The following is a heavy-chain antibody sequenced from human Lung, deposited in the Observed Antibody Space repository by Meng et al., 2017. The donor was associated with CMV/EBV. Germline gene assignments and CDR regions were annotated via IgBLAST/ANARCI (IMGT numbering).Heavy chain of an antibody. V-gene: IGHV4-34*01. CDR3: ARVQGLAYYFDA. CDR1: GGTFSDYY. D-gene: IGHD6-19*01. J-gene: IGHJ4*02. CDR2: INHSGST. Sequence: SXTLSLXCGVYGGTFSDYYWSWIRQPPGKGLEWIGEINHSGSTNYNPSLKSRLTVSIDTSSDQFSLRLTSVTAADTAVYYCARVQGLAYYFDAWGQGKVVNGAS.